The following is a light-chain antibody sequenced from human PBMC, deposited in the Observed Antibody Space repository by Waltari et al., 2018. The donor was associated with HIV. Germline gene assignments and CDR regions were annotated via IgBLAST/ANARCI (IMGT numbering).Light chain of an antibody. CDR1: QNVFYSSKNKNY. CDR2: WSS. CDR3: QQTYTIPPT. J-gene: IGKJ4*01. V-gene: IGKV4-1*01. Sequence: DIVMIQSPDSLAVSLGARATIKCKSSQNVFYSSKNKNYLSWYQQKPGQPPKLLIYWSSSRQSGVPERFSGSGSGTDFTLSINGLQAEDVAVYFCQQTYTIPPTFGGGTKVEIK.